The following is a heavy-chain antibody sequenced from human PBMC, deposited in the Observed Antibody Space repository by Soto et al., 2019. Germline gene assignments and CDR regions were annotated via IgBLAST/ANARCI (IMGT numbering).Heavy chain of an antibody. CDR1: GFSLSNARMG. V-gene: IGHV2-26*01. J-gene: IGHJ5*02. D-gene: IGHD6-19*01. CDR2: IFPNDEK. Sequence: QVTLKESGPVLAKPTEPLTLTCTASGFSLSNARMGVSWIRQPPVKALEWLAHIFPNDEKTYTTSLKSRLTIPHHPANRPLVRTTTIMAPVDTATYYCARIAVADTLWFDPCGQGTLVTVSS. CDR3: ARIAVADTLWFDP.